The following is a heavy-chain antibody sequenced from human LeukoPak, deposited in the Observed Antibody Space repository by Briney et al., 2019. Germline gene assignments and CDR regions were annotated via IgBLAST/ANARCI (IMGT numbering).Heavy chain of an antibody. CDR1: GFTVSSNY. V-gene: IGHV3-66*01. D-gene: IGHD6-13*01. CDR2: IYSGGST. J-gene: IGHJ6*02. CDR3: ARDLEAADYGMDV. Sequence: PGGSLRLSCAASGFTVSSNYMSWVRQAPGKGLEWVSVIYSGGSTYYADSVKGRFTISRDNSKNTLYLQMNSLRAEDTAVYYCARDLEAADYGMDVWGQGTTVTVSS.